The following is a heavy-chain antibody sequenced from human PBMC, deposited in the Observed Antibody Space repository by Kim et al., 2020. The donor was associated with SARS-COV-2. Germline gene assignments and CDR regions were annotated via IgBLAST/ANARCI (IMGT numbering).Heavy chain of an antibody. V-gene: IGHV3-7*01. CDR2: IKQDGSEK. Sequence: GGSLRLSCAASGFTFSSYWMSWVRQAPGKGLEWVANIKQDGSEKYYVDSVKGRFTISRDNAKNSLYLQMNSLRAEDTAVYYCARCPGIAVAGYYFDYWGQGTLVTVSS. J-gene: IGHJ4*02. D-gene: IGHD6-19*01. CDR3: ARCPGIAVAGYYFDY. CDR1: GFTFSSYW.